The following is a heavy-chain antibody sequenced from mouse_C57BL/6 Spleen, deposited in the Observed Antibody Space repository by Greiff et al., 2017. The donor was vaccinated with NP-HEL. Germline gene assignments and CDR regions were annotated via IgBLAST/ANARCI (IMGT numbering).Heavy chain of an antibody. Sequence: QVQLQQPGAELVKPGASVKLSCKASGYTFTSYWMQWVKQRPGQGLEWIGEIDPSASYTTYNQKFKGQATLTVDPSSRTAYMQPSSMTYEDAAVYYCARSKYYYGSSLYYYAMEYWGQGTSVTVAS. J-gene: IGHJ4*01. CDR2: IDPSASYT. CDR1: GYTFTSYW. D-gene: IGHD1-1*01. CDR3: ARSKYYYGSSLYYYAMEY. V-gene: IGHV1-50*01.